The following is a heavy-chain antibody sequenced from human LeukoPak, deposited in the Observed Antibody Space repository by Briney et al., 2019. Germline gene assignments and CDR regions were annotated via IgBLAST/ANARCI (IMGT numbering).Heavy chain of an antibody. D-gene: IGHD6-19*01. Sequence: SETLSLTCTVSGGSISSSSYYWGWIRQPPGKGLEWIGSIYYSGSTYYNPSLKSRVTISVDTSKNQFSLKLSSVTAADTAVYYCARGRGYGQWLVSYNWFDPWGQGTLVTVSS. CDR2: IYYSGST. J-gene: IGHJ5*02. V-gene: IGHV4-39*07. CDR1: GGSISSSSYY. CDR3: ARGRGYGQWLVSYNWFDP.